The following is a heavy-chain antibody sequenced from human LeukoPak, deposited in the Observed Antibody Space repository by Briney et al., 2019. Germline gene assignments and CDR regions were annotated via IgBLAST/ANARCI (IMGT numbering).Heavy chain of an antibody. CDR1: GGTFSSYA. Sequence: PLASVKVSCKASGGTFSSYAISWVRQAPGQGLEWMGRITPILGIANYAQKFQGRVTITADKSTSTAYMELSSLRSEDTAVYYCARMGLVVDLNWFDPWGQGTLVTVSS. CDR3: ARMGLVVDLNWFDP. J-gene: IGHJ5*02. D-gene: IGHD2-2*01. V-gene: IGHV1-69*04. CDR2: ITPILGIA.